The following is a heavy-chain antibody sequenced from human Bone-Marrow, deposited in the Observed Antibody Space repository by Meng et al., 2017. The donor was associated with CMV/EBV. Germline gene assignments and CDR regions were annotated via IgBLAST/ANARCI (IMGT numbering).Heavy chain of an antibody. CDR1: GGSISSYY. CDR2: IYYSGST. CDR3: ARGSHYGLYDY. V-gene: IGHV4-59*01. J-gene: IGHJ4*02. Sequence: GSLRLSCTVSGGSISSYYWSWIRQPPGKGLEWIGYIYYSGSTNYNPSLKSRVTISVDTSKNQFSLKLSSVTAADTAVYYCARGSHYGLYDYWDQGTLVTVSS. D-gene: IGHD4-17*01.